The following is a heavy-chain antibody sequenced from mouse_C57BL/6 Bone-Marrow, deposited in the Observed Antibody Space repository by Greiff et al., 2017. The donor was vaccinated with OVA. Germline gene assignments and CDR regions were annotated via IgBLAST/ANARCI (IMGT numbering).Heavy chain of an antibody. CDR3: ARIVHITTVVDWYFDV. Sequence: VQLQQPGAELVKPGASVKMSCKASGYTFTSYWITWVKQRPGQGLEWIGDIYPGSGSTNYNEKFKSKATLTVDTSSSTAYMQLSSLTSEESAVYYCARIVHITTVVDWYFDVWGTGTTVTVSS. V-gene: IGHV1-55*01. CDR2: IYPGSGST. CDR1: GYTFTSYW. D-gene: IGHD1-1*01. J-gene: IGHJ1*03.